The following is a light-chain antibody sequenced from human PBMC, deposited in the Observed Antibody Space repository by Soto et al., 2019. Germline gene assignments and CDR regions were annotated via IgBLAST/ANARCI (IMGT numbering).Light chain of an antibody. CDR3: QQYGSYLWT. V-gene: IGKV1-5*01. Sequence: QMTHSPSTMSASVGDRVTITCLVSQSIGRFLAWYQHQPGKAPMLLMYDASSLESGVPSRFSGSGSGTEFTLTISSPQPDDFATYYCQQYGSYLWTFGQAT. J-gene: IGKJ1*01. CDR2: DAS. CDR1: QSIGRF.